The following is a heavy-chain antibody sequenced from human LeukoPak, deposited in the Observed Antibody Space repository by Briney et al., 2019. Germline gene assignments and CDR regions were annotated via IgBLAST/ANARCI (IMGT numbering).Heavy chain of an antibody. CDR1: GFTFSSYA. Sequence: GRSLRLSCAASGFTFSSYAMHWVRQAPGEGLEWVAVISYDGSNKYYADSVKGRFTISRDNSKNTLYLQMGSLRAEDMAVYYCARSQLGGDYWGQGTLVTVSS. D-gene: IGHD3-16*01. CDR2: ISYDGSNK. CDR3: ARSQLGGDY. J-gene: IGHJ4*02. V-gene: IGHV3-30*14.